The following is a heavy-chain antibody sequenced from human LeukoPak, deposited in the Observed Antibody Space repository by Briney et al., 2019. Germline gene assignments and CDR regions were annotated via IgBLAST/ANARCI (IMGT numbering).Heavy chain of an antibody. V-gene: IGHV3-11*01. CDR3: ARDLTMATTPRGFDY. CDR1: GFTLSDYY. D-gene: IGHD5-24*01. CDR2: ISSSGSTI. J-gene: IGHJ4*02. Sequence: GGSLRLSCAASGFTLSDYYMSWIRQAPGKGLEWVSYISSSGSTIYYADSVKGRFTISRDNAKNSLYLKMNSLRAEDTAGYYCARDLTMATTPRGFDYWGQGTLDTVSS.